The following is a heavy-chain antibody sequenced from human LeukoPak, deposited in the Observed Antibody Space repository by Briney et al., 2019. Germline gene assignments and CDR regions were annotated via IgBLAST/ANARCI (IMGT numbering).Heavy chain of an antibody. CDR3: ARPSGYSSGWYSTDY. V-gene: IGHV5-51*01. D-gene: IGHD6-19*01. J-gene: IGHJ4*02. CDR1: GYIFTSYW. Sequence: GESLKISCKGSGYIFTSYWIGWVRQMPGKGLEWMGIIYPGDSDTRYSPSFQGQVTISADKSISTAYLQWSSLKASDTAMYYCARPSGYSSGWYSTDYWGQGTLVTVSS. CDR2: IYPGDSDT.